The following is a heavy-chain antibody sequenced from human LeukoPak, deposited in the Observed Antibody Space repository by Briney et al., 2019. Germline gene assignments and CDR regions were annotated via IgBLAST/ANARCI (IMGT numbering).Heavy chain of an antibody. CDR2: ISRSGDRI. D-gene: IGHD1-14*01. V-gene: IGHV3-64D*06. CDR1: GFTFSSYA. J-gene: IGHJ4*02. Sequence: GGSLRLSCSASGFTFSSYAMHWVRQAPGKGLEYVSVISRSGDRIYYADSVKGRISISRDNTKNTLHLGMSSLRAEDTAVYYCGKGRYTAAHWGRGPRVTVSS. CDR3: GKGRYTAAH.